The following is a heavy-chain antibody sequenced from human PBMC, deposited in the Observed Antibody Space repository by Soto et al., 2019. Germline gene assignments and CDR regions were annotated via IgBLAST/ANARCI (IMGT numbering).Heavy chain of an antibody. J-gene: IGHJ6*02. D-gene: IGHD6-6*01. CDR1: GYTFTSYG. Sequence: QVQLVQSGAEVKKPGASVKVSCKASGYTFTSYGISWVRQAPGQGLEWMGWISAYNGNTNYAQKLQGRVTMTTDTSTSTAYMELRSLRSDDTGAYYCARDRSIAARPYYYGMDVWGQGTTVTVSS. CDR3: ARDRSIAARPYYYGMDV. CDR2: ISAYNGNT. V-gene: IGHV1-18*01.